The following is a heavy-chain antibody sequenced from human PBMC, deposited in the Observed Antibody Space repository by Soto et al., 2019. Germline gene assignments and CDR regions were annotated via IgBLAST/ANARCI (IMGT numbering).Heavy chain of an antibody. D-gene: IGHD3-16*01. CDR3: ARVMKAWFDP. Sequence: SVTLTLTCTVSGGSIRSGGYYWSWIRQHPGKGLEWIGYIYYSGSTYYNPSLKSRVTISVDTSKNQFSLKLSSVTAADTAVYYCARVMKAWFDPWGPGTLVTVS. CDR1: GGSIRSGGYY. J-gene: IGHJ5*02. V-gene: IGHV4-31*03. CDR2: IYYSGST.